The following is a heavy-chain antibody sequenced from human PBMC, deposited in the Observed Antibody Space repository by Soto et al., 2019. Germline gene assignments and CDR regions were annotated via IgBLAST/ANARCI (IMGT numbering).Heavy chain of an antibody. V-gene: IGHV3-49*04. CDR3: TISKIVVFPAASGDYYYGMDV. CDR2: IRSKAYGGTT. Sequence: GGSLRLSCTASGFTFGDYAMSWVRQAPGKGLEWVGFIRSKAYGGTTEYAASVKGRFTISRDDSKIIAYLQMNSLKTEDTAVYYCTISKIVVFPAASGDYYYGMDVWGQGTTVTVSS. J-gene: IGHJ6*02. CDR1: GFTFGDYA. D-gene: IGHD2-2*01.